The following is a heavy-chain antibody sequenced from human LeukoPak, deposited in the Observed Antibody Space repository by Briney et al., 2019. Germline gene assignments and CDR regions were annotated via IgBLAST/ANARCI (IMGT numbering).Heavy chain of an antibody. Sequence: PGGSLRLSCAASGFAFSSYDMSWVRQAPGKGLEWVSGISGDCGSTFYEDSVKGRFTISTDTSKNILYLPMNSLRAEDTALYYCAKHGYYYGYASGAYSNYWGQGTLVTVSS. J-gene: IGHJ4*02. CDR3: AKHGYYYGYASGAYSNY. CDR2: ISGDCGST. D-gene: IGHD3-10*01. V-gene: IGHV3-23*01. CDR1: GFAFSSYD.